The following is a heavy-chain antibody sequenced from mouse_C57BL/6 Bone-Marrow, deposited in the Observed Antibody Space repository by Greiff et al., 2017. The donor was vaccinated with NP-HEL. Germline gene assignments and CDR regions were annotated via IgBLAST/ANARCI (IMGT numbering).Heavy chain of an antibody. CDR3: ARYSRGQALYVDY. Sequence: EVQGVESGGGLVQPGGSLSLSCAASGFTFTDYYMSWVRQPPGKALEWLGFIRNKANGYTTEYSASVKGRFTISRDDSQSILYLQMNARRAEDSATYYCARYSRGQALYVDYWGQGTTLTVSS. V-gene: IGHV7-3*01. J-gene: IGHJ2*01. CDR1: GFTFTDYY. D-gene: IGHD3-2*02. CDR2: IRNKANGYTT.